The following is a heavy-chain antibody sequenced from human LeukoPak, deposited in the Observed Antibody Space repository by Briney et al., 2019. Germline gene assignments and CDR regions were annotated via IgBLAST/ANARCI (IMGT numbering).Heavy chain of an antibody. V-gene: IGHV4-31*03. D-gene: IGHD3-3*02. Sequence: SETLSLTCTVSGGSISSDVYTGDWIGHLPGKGREWIGYIHYRGNTYYNPSLETRVTISLAMSKNLFSLNPSSVIAADTAVYYCARSEVAIFGVAPNWFDPWGQGTLVIVSS. CDR2: IHYRGNT. J-gene: IGHJ5*02. CDR1: GGSISSDVYT. CDR3: ARSEVAIFGVAPNWFDP.